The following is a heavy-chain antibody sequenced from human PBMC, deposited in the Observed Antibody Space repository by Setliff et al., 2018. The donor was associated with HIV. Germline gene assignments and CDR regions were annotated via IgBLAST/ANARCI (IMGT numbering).Heavy chain of an antibody. CDR1: GYTFTSYA. Sequence: PGPSVKVSCKASGYTFTSYAMHWVRQAPGQRLEWMGWINAGNGNTKYSQKFQGRVTITRDTSASTAYMELSSLRSEDTAVYYCARGGALLGYYYGSGSYPPDAFDIWGQGTMGT. CDR3: ARGGALLGYYYGSGSYPPDAFDI. V-gene: IGHV1-3*01. J-gene: IGHJ3*02. D-gene: IGHD3-10*01. CDR2: INAGNGNT.